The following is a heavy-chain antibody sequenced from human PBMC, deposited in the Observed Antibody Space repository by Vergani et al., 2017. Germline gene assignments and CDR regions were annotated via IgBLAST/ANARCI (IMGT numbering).Heavy chain of an antibody. CDR2: IIPIFGIA. Sequence: QVQLVQSGAELKKPGSSVKVSCKASGGTFSSYAISWVRQAPGQGLEWMGGIIPIFGIANYAQKFQGRVTITADKSTRTAYMELSSLRSEDTSGYYCAIQEDSGSYAGYYYYGMDVWGQGTTVTVSS. CDR1: GGTFSSYA. J-gene: IGHJ6*02. D-gene: IGHD1-26*01. V-gene: IGHV1-69*17. CDR3: AIQEDSGSYAGYYYYGMDV.